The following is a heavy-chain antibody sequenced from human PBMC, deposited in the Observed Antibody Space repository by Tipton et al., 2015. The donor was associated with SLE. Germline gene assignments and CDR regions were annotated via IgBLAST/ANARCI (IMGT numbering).Heavy chain of an antibody. CDR3: ANYHYDATGSQSVNY. V-gene: IGHV4-59*01. CDR1: GGSISTFF. Sequence: TLSLTCTVSGGSISTFFWSWIRQPPGKGLEWIGYIYSGSSYFNPSLRSRVSMSIDKSKNQFSLTMSSVTAADTAVYYCANYHYDATGSQSVNYWGQGALVTVSS. D-gene: IGHD3-16*01. J-gene: IGHJ4*02. CDR2: IYSGSS.